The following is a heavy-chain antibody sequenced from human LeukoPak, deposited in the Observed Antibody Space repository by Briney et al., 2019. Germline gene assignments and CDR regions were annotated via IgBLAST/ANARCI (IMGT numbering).Heavy chain of an antibody. CDR3: AIPRYGDYGPTDAFDI. D-gene: IGHD4-17*01. CDR1: GYSFTSYL. V-gene: IGHV5-51*01. Sequence: GDSLKISCKASGYSFTSYLIGWVRQMPGKGLNWIEIIYPVDSDTRYSPSFQGQVTISADKSISTAYLQWSSLKASDTAMYYCAIPRYGDYGPTDAFDIWGQGTMVTVSS. CDR2: IYPVDSDT. J-gene: IGHJ3*02.